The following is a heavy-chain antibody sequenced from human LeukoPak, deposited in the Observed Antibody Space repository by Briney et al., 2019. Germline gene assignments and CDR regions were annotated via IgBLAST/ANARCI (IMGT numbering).Heavy chain of an antibody. CDR1: GFTFSSYT. Sequence: PGGSLRLSCAASGFTFSSYTMNWVRQAPGKGLEWVSSISSSSSYIYYADSVKGRFTISRDNAKNSLYLQMNSLRAKDTAVYYCARDRRTMTTCDYWGQGSLVTVSS. V-gene: IGHV3-21*01. J-gene: IGHJ4*02. CDR3: ARDRRTMTTCDY. D-gene: IGHD4-17*01. CDR2: ISSSSSYI.